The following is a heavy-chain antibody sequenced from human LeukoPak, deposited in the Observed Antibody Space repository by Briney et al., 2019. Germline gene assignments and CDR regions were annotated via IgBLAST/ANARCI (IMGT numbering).Heavy chain of an antibody. CDR1: GFTFSSYA. D-gene: IGHD1-1*01. CDR3: SKDHYNWNDVCYFDY. V-gene: IGHV3-23*01. Sequence: GGSLTLSCAASGFTFSSYAMSWVRHATGKGLGWVSAISGSGGSTYYADSVKGRFTISRDNSKNTLDLQMNSLRAEDTAVYYCSKDHYNWNDVCYFDYWGQGTLVTVSS. J-gene: IGHJ4*02. CDR2: ISGSGGST.